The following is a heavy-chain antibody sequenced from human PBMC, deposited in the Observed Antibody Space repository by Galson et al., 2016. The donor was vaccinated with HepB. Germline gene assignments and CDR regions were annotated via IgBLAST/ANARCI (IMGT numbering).Heavy chain of an antibody. Sequence: TLSLTCGVSGGSIINRLYTWNWIRQPPGQGLEWIGYISASGSADYDPSLKSRVTISVDTSKNQFSLRLSSVTAADTAVYYCARLSFRGMDVWGQGTTVTVSS. CDR2: ISASGSA. V-gene: IGHV4-30-2*02. CDR3: ARLSFRGMDV. D-gene: IGHD2-21*02. J-gene: IGHJ6*02. CDR1: GGSIINRLYT.